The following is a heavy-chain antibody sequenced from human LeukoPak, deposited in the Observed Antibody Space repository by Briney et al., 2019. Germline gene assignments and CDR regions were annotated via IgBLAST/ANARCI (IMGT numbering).Heavy chain of an antibody. CDR3: ARRLDDY. J-gene: IGHJ4*02. CDR1: GFTFSTYS. V-gene: IGHV3-33*08. CDR2: IWYDGSNK. Sequence: GGSLRLSCAASGFTFSTYSMNWVRQAPGKGLEWVAVIWYDGSNKYYADSVKGRFTISRDNSKNTLYLQMNSLRAEDTAVYYCARRLDDYWGQGTLVTVSS.